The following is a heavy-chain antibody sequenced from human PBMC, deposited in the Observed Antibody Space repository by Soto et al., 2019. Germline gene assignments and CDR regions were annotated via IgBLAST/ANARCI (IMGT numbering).Heavy chain of an antibody. D-gene: IGHD5-18*01. CDR2: INPSGGST. J-gene: IGHJ6*02. CDR3: ARRAYNYANMDV. Sequence: QVQLVQSGAEVKKPGASVKVSCEPSGYTFTTYYMHWVRRAPGQGLEWMGMINPSGGSTSYAQKFQGRVTMTRDTSTRTIYMELSSLRFDDTAIYYCARRAYNYANMDVWGQGTTVTVSS. CDR1: GYTFTTYY. V-gene: IGHV1-46*01.